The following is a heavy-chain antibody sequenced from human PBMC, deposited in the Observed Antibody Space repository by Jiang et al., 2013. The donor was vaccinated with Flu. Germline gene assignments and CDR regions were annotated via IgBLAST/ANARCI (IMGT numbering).Heavy chain of an antibody. V-gene: IGHV2-70*12. J-gene: IGHJ4*02. CDR2: IDWDDEK. D-gene: IGHD3-3*01. Sequence: STSGMCMNWIRQPPGKALEWLARIDWDDEKYYSTSLKARLSISKDTSKNQVVLTMTNMDPVDTATYYCAHSFSGVTIFGVVIPKYYFDYWGQGTLVTVSS. CDR3: AHSFSGVTIFGVVIPKYYFDY. CDR1: STSGMC.